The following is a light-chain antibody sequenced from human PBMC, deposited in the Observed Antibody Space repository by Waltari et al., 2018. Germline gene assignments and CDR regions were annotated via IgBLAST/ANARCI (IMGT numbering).Light chain of an antibody. Sequence: DIQLTQSPSFLSASVGDRVTITCRASQGINNFLAWYQQRPGKAPKFLIYAASPLQSGVPSRFSGSGSGTEFTLTISSLQSEDSAIFYCQQYNDWPPTFGQGTKVEIK. V-gene: IGKV1-9*01. J-gene: IGKJ1*01. CDR1: QGINNF. CDR3: QQYNDWPPT. CDR2: AAS.